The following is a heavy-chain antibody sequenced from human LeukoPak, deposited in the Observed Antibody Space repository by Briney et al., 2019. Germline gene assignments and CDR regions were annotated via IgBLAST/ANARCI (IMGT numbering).Heavy chain of an antibody. CDR1: GGSISSSSYY. D-gene: IGHD3-10*01. Sequence: SETLSLTCTVSGGSISSSSYYWGWIRQPPGKGLEWIGSIYYSGSTYYNPSLKSRVPISVDTSKNQFSLKLSSVTAAHTAVYYCARHRMVRGVIWFDPWGQGTLVTVSS. V-gene: IGHV4-39*01. CDR3: ARHRMVRGVIWFDP. CDR2: IYYSGST. J-gene: IGHJ5*02.